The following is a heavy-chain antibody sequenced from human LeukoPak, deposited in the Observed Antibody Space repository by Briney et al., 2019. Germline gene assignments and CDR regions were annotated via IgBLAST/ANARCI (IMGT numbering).Heavy chain of an antibody. D-gene: IGHD6-13*01. Sequence: GGSLRLSCAASGFTFDDYAMHWVRQAPGKGLEWVSGISWNSGSIGYADSVKGRFTISRDNSKNTLYLQMNSLRAEDTAVYYCAKEGRRYSSSWYYFDYWGQGTLVTVSS. J-gene: IGHJ4*02. CDR2: ISWNSGSI. V-gene: IGHV3-9*01. CDR3: AKEGRRYSSSWYYFDY. CDR1: GFTFDDYA.